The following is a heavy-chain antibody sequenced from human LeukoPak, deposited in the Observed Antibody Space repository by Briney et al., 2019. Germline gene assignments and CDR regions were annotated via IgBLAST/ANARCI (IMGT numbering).Heavy chain of an antibody. CDR1: GYSFTSYW. D-gene: IGHD4-17*01. CDR3: ARRQDADYALGH. CDR2: IYPGDSDT. J-gene: IGHJ4*02. V-gene: IGHV5-51*01. Sequence: GESLKISCKGSGYSFTSYWIGWVRQVPRKGLEWMGIIYPGDSDTRYNPSFQGQITISADKSISTAYLQWSSLKASDTAIYYCARRQDADYALGHWGQGTLVTVSS.